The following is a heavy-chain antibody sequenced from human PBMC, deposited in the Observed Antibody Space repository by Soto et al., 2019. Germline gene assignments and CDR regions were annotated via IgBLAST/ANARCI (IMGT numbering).Heavy chain of an antibody. CDR1: GFSFDEYA. D-gene: IGHD2-8*01. CDR2: INWNSGNI. J-gene: IGHJ4*02. V-gene: IGHV3-9*01. Sequence: EVQVAESGGGSVQPGRSLRLSCEASGFSFDEYAMHWVRQVPGKGLEWVSSINWNSGNIGYADSVRGRFTISRDNAKNSLYLQMNSLRPEDTAFYYCAKWTKYCSSGVCSGFDYWGQGTLVTVSS. CDR3: AKWTKYCSSGVCSGFDY.